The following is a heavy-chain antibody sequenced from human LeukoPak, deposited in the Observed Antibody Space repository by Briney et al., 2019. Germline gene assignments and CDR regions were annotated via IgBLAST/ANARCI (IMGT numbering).Heavy chain of an antibody. D-gene: IGHD1-1*01. Sequence: ASVKVSCKASGYTFTSYDINWVRQATGQGLEWMGWTNPNSGDTGYAQNFQGRVTMTRNTSISTAYMELSSLRSEDTAVYYCAIFRNTGPTAFDYWGQGTLVTVSS. CDR2: TNPNSGDT. CDR1: GYTFTSYD. CDR3: AIFRNTGPTAFDY. J-gene: IGHJ4*02. V-gene: IGHV1-8*01.